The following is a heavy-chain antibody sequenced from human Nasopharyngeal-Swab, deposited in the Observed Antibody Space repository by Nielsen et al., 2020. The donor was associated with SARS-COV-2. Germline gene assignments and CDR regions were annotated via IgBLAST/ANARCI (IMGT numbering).Heavy chain of an antibody. CDR2: FHPHGFP. V-gene: IGHV4-34*01. J-gene: IGHJ4*02. CDR1: GGSFNNFY. Sequence: SETLSLTCNVSGGSFNNFYASGVRQPPGKGLEWIGEFHPHGFPSYNPSLWSRVTISVDTSKSQLSLKFRSVTAADTAVYYCGRGLDHHKVGTVWGPGIRVTVSS. D-gene: IGHD2-2*01. CDR3: GRGLDHHKVGTV.